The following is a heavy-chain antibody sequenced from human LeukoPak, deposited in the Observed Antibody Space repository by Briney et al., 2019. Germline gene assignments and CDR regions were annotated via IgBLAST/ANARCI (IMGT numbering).Heavy chain of an antibody. Sequence: GRSLRLSCAASGFTFRSYAMSWVRQAPGKGLEWVSAISGSGGSTYYADSVKGRFTISRDNSKNTLYLQMNSLRAEDTAVYYCAKASPSSSYPYYFDYWGQGTLVTVSS. J-gene: IGHJ4*02. CDR2: ISGSGGST. D-gene: IGHD6-6*01. V-gene: IGHV3-23*01. CDR1: GFTFRSYA. CDR3: AKASPSSSYPYYFDY.